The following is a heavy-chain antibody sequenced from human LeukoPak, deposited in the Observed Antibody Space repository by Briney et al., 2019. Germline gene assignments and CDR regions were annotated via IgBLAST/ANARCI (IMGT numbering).Heavy chain of an antibody. CDR3: ARMVRGVYYFDY. Sequence: SETLSLTCTVSGGSISSSSYYWGWIRQPPGKGLEWIGGIYYSGSTYYNPSLKSRVTISVDTSKNQFSLKLSSVTAADTAVYYCARMVRGVYYFDYRGQGTLVTVSS. CDR1: GGSISSSSYY. CDR2: IYYSGST. V-gene: IGHV4-39*01. J-gene: IGHJ4*02. D-gene: IGHD3-10*01.